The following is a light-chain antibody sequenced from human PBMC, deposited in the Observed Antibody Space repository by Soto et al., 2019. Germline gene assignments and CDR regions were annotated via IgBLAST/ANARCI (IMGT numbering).Light chain of an antibody. J-gene: IGKJ5*01. V-gene: IGKV3-20*01. Sequence: EIVLTQSPGTLSLSPGERATLSCRASQSVSSNYLAWYQQKPGQAPRLLIYGASNRATGIPDRFSGSGSGTDFTLTISRLEPEDFAVYYCQQYRSSPPITFGQGTRLEIK. CDR1: QSVSSNY. CDR2: GAS. CDR3: QQYRSSPPIT.